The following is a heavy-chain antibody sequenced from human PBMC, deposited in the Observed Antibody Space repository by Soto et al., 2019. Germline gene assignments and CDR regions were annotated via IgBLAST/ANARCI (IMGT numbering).Heavy chain of an antibody. J-gene: IGHJ4*02. CDR3: AKDFGLGQHDYGGNPFDY. CDR1: GFTFDDYA. V-gene: IGHV3-9*01. D-gene: IGHD4-17*01. CDR2: ISWNSGSI. Sequence: GGSLRLSCAASGFTFDDYAMHWVRQAPGKGLEWVSGISWNSGSIGYADSVKGRFTISRDNAKNSLYLQMNSLRAEDTALYYCAKDFGLGQHDYGGNPFDYWGQGTLVTVSS.